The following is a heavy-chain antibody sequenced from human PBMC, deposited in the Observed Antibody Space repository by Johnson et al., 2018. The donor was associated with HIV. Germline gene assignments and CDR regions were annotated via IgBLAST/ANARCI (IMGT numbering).Heavy chain of an antibody. CDR1: RFTLSNYA. Sequence: QVQLVESGGGVVQPGKSLRLSCAASRFTLSNYAMHWVRQAPGKGLEWVAVTSYDGNNKYYADSVKGRLTISRDNSKNTLYLQMNSLRAEDTAVYYCARDGGQLRDAFDIWGQGTMVTVSS. CDR2: TSYDGNNK. V-gene: IGHV3-30*04. CDR3: ARDGGQLRDAFDI. D-gene: IGHD1-26*01. J-gene: IGHJ3*02.